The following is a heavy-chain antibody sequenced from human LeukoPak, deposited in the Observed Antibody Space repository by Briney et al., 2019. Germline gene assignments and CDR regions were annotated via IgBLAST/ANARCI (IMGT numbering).Heavy chain of an antibody. J-gene: IGHJ4*02. CDR1: GFTFSSYW. Sequence: QAGGSLRLSCVASGFTFSSYWMSWVRQAPGKGLEWVANIKQDESEKYYVDSVKGRFTISRDNAKNSLYLLMNSLRAEDTALYYCARGYGQWAYWGQGTLVTVSS. D-gene: IGHD2-8*01. CDR2: IKQDESEK. V-gene: IGHV3-7*01. CDR3: ARGYGQWAY.